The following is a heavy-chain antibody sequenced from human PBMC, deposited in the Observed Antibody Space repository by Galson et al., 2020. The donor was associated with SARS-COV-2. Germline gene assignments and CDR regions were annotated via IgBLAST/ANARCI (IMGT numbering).Heavy chain of an antibody. V-gene: IGHV1-18*01. Sequence: ASVKVSCKASGYTFTSHGISWVRQAPGQGLEWMGWISTYHGDTYYAPKVQGRITMTTDTSTSTAYMELRSLRSDDTAVYYCAIDFWYYASGSEYLGQGTLVTVSS. CDR3: AIDFWYYASGSEY. CDR1: GYTFTSHG. J-gene: IGHJ4*02. D-gene: IGHD3-10*01. CDR2: ISTYHGDT.